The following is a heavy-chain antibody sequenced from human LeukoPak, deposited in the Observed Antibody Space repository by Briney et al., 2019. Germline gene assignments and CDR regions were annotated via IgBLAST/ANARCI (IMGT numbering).Heavy chain of an antibody. J-gene: IGHJ5*02. Sequence: SETLSLSCIVSDYSISSGYYWGWIRQPPGKGLEWIGSIYHSGSTYYNPSLKSRVTISVDTSKNQFSLKLNSVTAADTAVYYCARESGSYLWRSWLNPWGQGTLVTVSS. V-gene: IGHV4-38-2*02. D-gene: IGHD3-16*01. CDR1: DYSISSGYY. CDR2: IYHSGST. CDR3: ARESGSYLWRSWLNP.